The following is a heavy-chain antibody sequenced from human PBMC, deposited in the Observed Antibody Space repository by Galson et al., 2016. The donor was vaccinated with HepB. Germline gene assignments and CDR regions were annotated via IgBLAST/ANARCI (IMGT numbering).Heavy chain of an antibody. D-gene: IGHD3-10*01. J-gene: IGHJ4*02. CDR2: IASNRRTI. Sequence: SLRLSCAASGFTFSDYSMNWVRQAPGKGLEWVSYIASNRRTIYYADSARGRFTISRDNSRNTLYLQMDSLRVEDTGIYYCAREGPTPGTGAFYYWGQGTLVTVSS. V-gene: IGHV3-48*01. CDR1: GFTFSDYS. CDR3: AREGPTPGTGAFYY.